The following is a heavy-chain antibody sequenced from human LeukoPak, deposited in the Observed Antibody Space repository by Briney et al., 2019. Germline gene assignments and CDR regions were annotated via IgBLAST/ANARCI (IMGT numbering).Heavy chain of an antibody. D-gene: IGHD3-10*01. CDR2: INHSGST. CDR3: TRRWGSGSYDAFDI. V-gene: IGHV4-34*01. J-gene: IGHJ3*02. Sequence: SETLSLTCTVSGGSISSYYWSWIRQPPGKGLEWIGEINHSGSTNYNPSLKSRVTISVDTSKNQFSLKLSSVTAADTAVYYCTRRWGSGSYDAFDIWGQGTMVTVSS. CDR1: GGSISSYY.